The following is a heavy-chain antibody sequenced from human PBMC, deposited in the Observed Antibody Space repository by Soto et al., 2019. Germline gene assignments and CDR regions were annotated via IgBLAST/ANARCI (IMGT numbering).Heavy chain of an antibody. CDR3: ARGGEGFDP. J-gene: IGHJ5*02. V-gene: IGHV3-21*01. D-gene: IGHD3-3*01. CDR1: GFTFSSYS. Sequence: EVQLVESGGGLVKHGGSLRLSCAASGFTFSSYSMNWVRQAPGKGLEWVASISNNIYYADSVKGRFTISRDNAKNSLYLQMNSLRAEDTAVYYCARGGEGFDPWGQGTLVTVSS. CDR2: ISNNI.